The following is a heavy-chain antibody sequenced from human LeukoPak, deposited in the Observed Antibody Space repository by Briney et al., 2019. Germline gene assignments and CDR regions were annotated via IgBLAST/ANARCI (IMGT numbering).Heavy chain of an antibody. CDR2: IYSGGST. CDR3: ARYIAAAGPSVHDAFDI. J-gene: IGHJ3*02. Sequence: PGGSLRLSCAASGLTVSSNYMSWVRQAPGKGLEWVSVIYSGGSTYYADSVKGRFTISRDNSKNTLYLQMNSLRAEDTAVYYCARYIAAAGPSVHDAFDIWGQGTMVTVSS. CDR1: GLTVSSNY. D-gene: IGHD6-13*01. V-gene: IGHV3-53*01.